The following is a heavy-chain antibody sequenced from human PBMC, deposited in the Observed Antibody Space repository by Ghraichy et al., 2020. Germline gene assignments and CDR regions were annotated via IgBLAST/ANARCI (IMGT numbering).Heavy chain of an antibody. J-gene: IGHJ6*02. Sequence: SETLSLTCTVSGVSISSGSYYWGWIRQPPGKGLEWIGNIHYSGPTFYTPSLRSRVTISVDTSKSQFSLELSSMTAADSAVYFCARLAYNWNYPPYYYYGLDVWGQGTTVTVSS. V-gene: IGHV4-39*01. CDR2: IHYSGPT. D-gene: IGHD1-1*01. CDR3: ARLAYNWNYPPYYYYGLDV. CDR1: GVSISSGSYY.